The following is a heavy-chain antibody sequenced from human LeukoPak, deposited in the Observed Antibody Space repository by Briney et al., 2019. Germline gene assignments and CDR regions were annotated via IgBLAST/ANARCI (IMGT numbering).Heavy chain of an antibody. D-gene: IGHD2-2*01. CDR1: SVSRTTYY. V-gene: IGHV4-59*08. CDR3: ASLVVPEASDIDS. CDR2: SHQSGSA. Sequence: SETLSLTSSVSSVSRTTYYWNWISQGPGKEPKWIGYSHQSGSANYNPSLKSRVTLSIDTSKDQFFLRLTSVTAADTAVYYCASLVVPEASDIDSWGQGTLVTVSS. J-gene: IGHJ4*02.